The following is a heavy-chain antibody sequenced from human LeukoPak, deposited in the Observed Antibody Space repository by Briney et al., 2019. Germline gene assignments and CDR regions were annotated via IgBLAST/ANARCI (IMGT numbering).Heavy chain of an antibody. CDR3: ARASSSSWTGVNWFDP. V-gene: IGHV3-11*01. J-gene: IGHJ5*02. D-gene: IGHD6-13*01. Sequence: PGGSLRLSCAASGFTFSDYCMSWIRQAPGKGLEWVSYISSSGSTIYYADSVKGRFTISRDNAKNSLYLQMNSLRAEDTAVYYCARASSSSWTGVNWFDPWGQGTLVTVSS. CDR1: GFTFSDYC. CDR2: ISSSGSTI.